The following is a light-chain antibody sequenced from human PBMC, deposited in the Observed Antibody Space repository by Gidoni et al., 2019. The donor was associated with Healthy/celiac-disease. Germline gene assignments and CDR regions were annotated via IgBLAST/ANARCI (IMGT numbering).Light chain of an antibody. CDR1: QSVSSY. CDR3: QQRSNGPPLT. J-gene: IGKJ4*01. V-gene: IGKV3-11*01. Sequence: EIVLTQSPATLSLSPRERATLSCRASQSVSSYLAWYQQKPGQAPRLLIYDASNRASGIPARFSGSGSGTDFTLTISSLEPEDFAVYYCQQRSNGPPLTFGGGTKVEIK. CDR2: DAS.